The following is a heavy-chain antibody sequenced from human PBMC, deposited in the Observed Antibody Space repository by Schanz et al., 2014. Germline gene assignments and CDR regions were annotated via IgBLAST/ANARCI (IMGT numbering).Heavy chain of an antibody. CDR3: ARGRARQLVHWFDP. CDR2: ISSSSIYT. J-gene: IGHJ5*02. V-gene: IGHV3-11*06. D-gene: IGHD6-13*01. CDR1: GFTFSDYY. Sequence: QVQLVESGGTLVKPGGSLRLSCVVSGFTFSDYYMSWIRQAPGKGLEWVSYISSSSIYTNYADSVKGRFTTSRDNSKNTMYLQMNSLRAEDTAVYYCARGRARQLVHWFDPWGQGTLVTVSS.